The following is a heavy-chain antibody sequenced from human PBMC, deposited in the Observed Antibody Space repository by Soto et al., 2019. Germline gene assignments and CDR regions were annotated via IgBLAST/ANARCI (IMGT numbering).Heavy chain of an antibody. Sequence: PSETLSLTCAVSGGSMSRGGQSWSWIRQHPGKGLEGLGFIYYTGSTYYNTSLKSRVTLSVDRSKTQFSLNLTSVTAADTAMYFCARAPPAPSPRWDVWGQGTTVTVSS. CDR2: IYYTGST. V-gene: IGHV4-30-2*01. CDR3: ARAPPAPSPRWDV. J-gene: IGHJ6*02. CDR1: GGSMSRGGQS.